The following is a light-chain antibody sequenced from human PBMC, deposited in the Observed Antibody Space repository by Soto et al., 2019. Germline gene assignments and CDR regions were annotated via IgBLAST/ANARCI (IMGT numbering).Light chain of an antibody. J-gene: IGKJ1*01. CDR1: QGISKY. V-gene: IGKV1-17*03. CDR2: AAS. Sequence: DIQTTQSPSAKSASVGDRVTITCRASQGISKYLAWFRQKPGKVPKRLIYAASSLQSGVPARFSGSGSGTEFTLTISSLQPEDFGTYYCLQHTSYPWTFGQGTKVEIK. CDR3: LQHTSYPWT.